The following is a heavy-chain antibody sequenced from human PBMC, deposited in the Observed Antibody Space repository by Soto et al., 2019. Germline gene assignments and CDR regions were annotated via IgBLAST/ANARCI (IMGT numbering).Heavy chain of an antibody. J-gene: IGHJ6*02. CDR3: AAAIFGVPEGSSYYYCGMDV. Sequence: ASVKVSCKASGFTFTSSAVQWVRQARGQRLEWIGWIVVGSGNTNYAQKFQERVTITRDMSTSTAYMELSSLRSEDTAVYYCAAAIFGVPEGSSYYYCGMDVWGQGTTVTVSS. CDR1: GFTFTSSA. V-gene: IGHV1-58*01. D-gene: IGHD3-3*01. CDR2: IVVGSGNT.